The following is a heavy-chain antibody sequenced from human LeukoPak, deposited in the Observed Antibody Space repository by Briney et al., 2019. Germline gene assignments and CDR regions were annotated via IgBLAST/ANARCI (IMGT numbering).Heavy chain of an antibody. Sequence: GGSLRLSCAASGFTVSFNYMSSVRQAPGKGLEWISVIYSGGSTYYADSVKGRFTISRDDSKNTLYLQMNRLRAEDTAIYYCARAQWRAYSYYYMDVWGKGTTVTVSS. CDR2: IYSGGST. V-gene: IGHV3-53*01. CDR3: ARAQWRAYSYYYMDV. CDR1: GFTVSFNY. D-gene: IGHD6-19*01. J-gene: IGHJ6*03.